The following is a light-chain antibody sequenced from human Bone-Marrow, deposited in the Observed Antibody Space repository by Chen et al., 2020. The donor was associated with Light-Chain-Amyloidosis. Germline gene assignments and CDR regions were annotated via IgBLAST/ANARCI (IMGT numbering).Light chain of an antibody. V-gene: IGLV3-25*03. CDR3: QSADSSGTYEGI. Sequence: SYDLTQPPSVSVSPGQTARITCSGDDLPTKYAYWYQQKPGQPPVLVIHRDTEWPSGISERFSGSSSGTTATLTISGVQAEDEADYHCQSADSSGTYEGIFGGGTKLTVL. CDR2: RDT. CDR1: DLPTKY. J-gene: IGLJ2*01.